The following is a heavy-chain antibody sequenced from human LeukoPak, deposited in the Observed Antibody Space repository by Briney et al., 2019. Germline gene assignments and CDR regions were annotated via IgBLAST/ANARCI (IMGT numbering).Heavy chain of an antibody. J-gene: IGHJ4*02. CDR2: IYYSGST. Sequence: SETLSLTCTVSGGSISSYYWSWIRQPRGKGLEWIGYIYYSGSTNYNPSLNSRVTISVDTSKNQFSLKLSSVTAADTAVYYCARDGGLYDSSGYYEIWGQGTLVTVSS. CDR1: GGSISSYY. V-gene: IGHV4-59*01. D-gene: IGHD3-22*01. CDR3: ARDGGLYDSSGYYEI.